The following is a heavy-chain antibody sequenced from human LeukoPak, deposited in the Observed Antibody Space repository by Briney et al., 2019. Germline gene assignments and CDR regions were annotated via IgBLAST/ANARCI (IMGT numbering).Heavy chain of an antibody. CDR3: TTDNTYHDFWSGYYYSYYYYMDV. V-gene: IGHV3-15*01. D-gene: IGHD3-3*01. CDR2: IKSKTDGGTT. CDR1: GFTFSNAW. Sequence: GGSLRLSCAASGFTFSNAWMSWVRQAPGKGLEWVGRIKSKTDGGTTDYAAPVKGRFTISRDDSKNTLYLQMNSLKTEDTAVYYCTTDNTYHDFWSGYYYSYYYYMDVWGKGTTVTVSS. J-gene: IGHJ6*03.